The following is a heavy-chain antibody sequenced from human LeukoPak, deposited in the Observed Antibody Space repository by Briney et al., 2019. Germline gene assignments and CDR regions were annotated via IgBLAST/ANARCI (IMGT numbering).Heavy chain of an antibody. CDR3: ARVIAAADYYLDY. Sequence: AGSLRLSCAASGFTFSSYSMNWVRQAPGKGLEWVSSISSSSSYIYYADSMKGRFTISRDNAKNSLYLQMNSLRAEDTAVYYCARVIAAADYYLDYWGQGTLVTVSS. CDR1: GFTFSSYS. CDR2: ISSSSSYI. J-gene: IGHJ4*02. D-gene: IGHD6-13*01. V-gene: IGHV3-21*01.